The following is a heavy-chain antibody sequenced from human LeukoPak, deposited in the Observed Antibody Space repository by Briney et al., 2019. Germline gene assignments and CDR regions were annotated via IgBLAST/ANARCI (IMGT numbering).Heavy chain of an antibody. D-gene: IGHD4-11*01. CDR3: ARDRGYSNFDY. Sequence: PGGSLRLSCAASGFAFSNYWMNWVRQAPGKGLEWVANMNEDGSEKNYVDSVKGRFTISRDNAQDSLYLQMNSLRAEDTAVNYCARDRGYSNFDYWGQGTLLTVSS. V-gene: IGHV3-7*01. CDR2: MNEDGSEK. CDR1: GFAFSNYW. J-gene: IGHJ4*02.